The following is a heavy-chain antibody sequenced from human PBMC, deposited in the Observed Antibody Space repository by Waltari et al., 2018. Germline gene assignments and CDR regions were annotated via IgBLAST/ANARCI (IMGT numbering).Heavy chain of an antibody. D-gene: IGHD3-10*01. CDR2: TYHSGVT. CDR3: ARDRLRGVAAYFAY. J-gene: IGHJ4*02. V-gene: IGHV4-39*02. Sequence: QWQLQESGPGLVKPSATLSLRCTVSGASISSRDFCWGWIRQSPGKGLGCVGSTYHSGVTYYNPSLQRRVTIAADMSTDQFSLKLTSVTAADTAVYYCARDRLRGVAAYFAYWGQGTLVTVSS. CDR1: GASISSRDFC.